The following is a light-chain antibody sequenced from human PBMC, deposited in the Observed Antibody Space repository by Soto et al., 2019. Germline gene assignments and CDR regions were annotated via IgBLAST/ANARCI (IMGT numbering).Light chain of an antibody. CDR2: DAS. J-gene: IGKJ1*01. V-gene: IGKV3-11*01. Sequence: EIVLTQSPATLSLSPGERATLSCRASQSVSSYLAWYQQKPGQAPRLLIYDASNRATGIPARISGSGSGTDFTLPITTRGPEDFEFYYCQQRSNCPPFFGKGTKV. CDR3: QQRSNCPPF. CDR1: QSVSSY.